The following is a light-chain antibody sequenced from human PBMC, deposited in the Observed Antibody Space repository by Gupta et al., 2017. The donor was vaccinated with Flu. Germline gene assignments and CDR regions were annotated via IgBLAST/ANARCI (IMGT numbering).Light chain of an antibody. CDR1: QSISSW. V-gene: IGKV1-5*03. CDR2: NAS. Sequence: IYKPQSPSNLSASKGDRVTITCRASQSISSWLAWYQQKPGKVPKLLIYNASTLESGVPSRVSGSGSGTEFTLTISSLQPEDFATYYCQQYNTYSRTFGQGTKVEIK. CDR3: QQYNTYSRT. J-gene: IGKJ1*01.